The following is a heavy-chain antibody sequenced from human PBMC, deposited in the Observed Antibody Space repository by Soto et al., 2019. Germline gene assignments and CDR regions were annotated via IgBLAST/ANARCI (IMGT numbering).Heavy chain of an antibody. CDR1: GFSFSNHW. CDR2: IKEDGSEQ. J-gene: IGHJ1*01. D-gene: IGHD3-22*01. Sequence: GSLRLSCAVSGFSFSNHWMSWVRQAPGKGLEWVANIKEDGSEQNYVGSVEGRFTVSRDNAKSSLYLQMNSLKVEDTAVYYCAKEDNYYDSSGYYLEYFHHWGQGTLVTVSS. CDR3: AKEDNYYDSSGYYLEYFHH. V-gene: IGHV3-7*01.